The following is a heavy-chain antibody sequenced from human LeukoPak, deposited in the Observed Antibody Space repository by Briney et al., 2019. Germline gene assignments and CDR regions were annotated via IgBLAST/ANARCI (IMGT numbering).Heavy chain of an antibody. CDR2: INPSSGGT. Sequence: APVKVSCKASGYTFTSYHMHWVRQAPGQGLEWMGIINPSSGGTSYAQKFQGRVTMTRDTSTSTVNMELRSLRSEDTAVYHCARGSGLATIRGAFDIWGLGTMVTVSS. CDR1: GYTFTSYH. J-gene: IGHJ3*02. V-gene: IGHV1-46*01. CDR3: ARGSGLATIRGAFDI. D-gene: IGHD5-12*01.